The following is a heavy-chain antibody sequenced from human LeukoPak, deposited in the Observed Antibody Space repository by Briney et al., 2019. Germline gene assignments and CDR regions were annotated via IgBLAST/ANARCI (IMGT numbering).Heavy chain of an antibody. D-gene: IGHD1-26*01. CDR2: INNSGDST. V-gene: IGHV3-23*01. CDR3: ARSVVGATIDY. Sequence: GGSLRLSCAASGFTFTTYSMSWVRQAPGKGLEWVSAINNSGDSTYYADSVKGRFTISRDNSKNTLYLQMNSLRAEDTAVYYCARSVVGATIDYWSQGTLVTVSS. J-gene: IGHJ4*02. CDR1: GFTFTTYS.